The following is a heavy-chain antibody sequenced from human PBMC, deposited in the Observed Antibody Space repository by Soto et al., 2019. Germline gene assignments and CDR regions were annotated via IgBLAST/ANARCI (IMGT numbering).Heavy chain of an antibody. D-gene: IGHD2-2*01. CDR1: GYTFTNYG. J-gene: IGHJ4*02. CDR3: ARVGAYCVSTSCHDY. CDR2: ISAYNGNT. V-gene: IGHV1-18*01. Sequence: QVQLVHSGAEVKKPGASVKVSCKASGYTFTNYGISWVRQAPGQGLEWMGWISAYNGNTDYAQKLQGRVTMTTDTSRXTAYMELRSLRSDDTAVYYCARVGAYCVSTSCHDYWGQGTLVTVSS.